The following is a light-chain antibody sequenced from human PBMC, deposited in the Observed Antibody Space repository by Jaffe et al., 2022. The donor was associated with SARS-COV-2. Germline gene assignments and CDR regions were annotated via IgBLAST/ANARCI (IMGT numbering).Light chain of an antibody. V-gene: IGLV2-14*01. J-gene: IGLJ2*01. Sequence: QSALTQPASVSGSPGQSITISCTGTSSDVGDYKYVSWYQQHPGKAPKLMIYEVSYRPSGVSNRFSGSKSGNTASLTISGLQADDEAHYYCCLYTRSSTLFGGGTKLTVL. CDR1: SSDVGDYKY. CDR2: EVS. CDR3: CLYTRSSTL.